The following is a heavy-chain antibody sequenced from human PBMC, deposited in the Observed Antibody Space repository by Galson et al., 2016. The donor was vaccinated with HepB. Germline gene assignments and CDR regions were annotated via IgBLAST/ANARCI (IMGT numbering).Heavy chain of an antibody. J-gene: IGHJ5*02. CDR3: GRDVGP. Sequence: LRLSCAASGFTVPRNYMRWFRQAPGKGLEWVSLIYSEGTTDYADSVKGRFTISRDSSKNTLFLQMNRLRVEDTAVYYCGRDVGPWGRGTLVTVSS. CDR2: IYSEGTT. CDR1: GFTVPRNY. V-gene: IGHV3-53*01.